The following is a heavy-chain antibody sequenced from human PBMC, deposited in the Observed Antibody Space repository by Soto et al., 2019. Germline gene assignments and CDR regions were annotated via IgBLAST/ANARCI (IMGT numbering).Heavy chain of an antibody. CDR1: GGSISSGGYY. Sequence: SETLSLTCTVSGGSISSGGYYWSWIRRHPGKGLEWIGYIYYSGSTYYNPSLKSRVTISVDTSKNQFSLKLSSVTAADTAVYYCASLNCSGGSCYPYYFDYWGQGTLVTVSS. V-gene: IGHV4-31*03. J-gene: IGHJ4*02. D-gene: IGHD2-15*01. CDR3: ASLNCSGGSCYPYYFDY. CDR2: IYYSGST.